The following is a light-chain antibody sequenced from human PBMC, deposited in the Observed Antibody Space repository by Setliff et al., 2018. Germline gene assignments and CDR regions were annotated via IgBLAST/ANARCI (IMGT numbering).Light chain of an antibody. CDR1: SSGVGGYNY. J-gene: IGLJ1*01. CDR3: SSYTGTYV. Sequence: QSALAQPASVSGSPGQSITISCTGTSSGVGGYNYVSWYQQHPGKAPKLMIYDVSNRPSGVSNRFSGSKSGNTASLTISGLQAEDEADYYCSSYTGTYVFGSGTKVTVL. CDR2: DVS. V-gene: IGLV2-14*03.